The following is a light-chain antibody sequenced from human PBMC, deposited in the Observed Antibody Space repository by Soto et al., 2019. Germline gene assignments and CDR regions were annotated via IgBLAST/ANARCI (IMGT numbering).Light chain of an antibody. CDR1: QGISRW. J-gene: IGKJ5*01. V-gene: IGKV1-12*01. CDR2: AAS. CDR3: QQANSFPIT. Sequence: DIQMTQSPSAVSASLGDRVAITCRAGQGISRWLACYQQKPGKAPKLLIYAASSLQSGVPSRFSGSGSGTDFTLTISSQHPEDFATYYRQQANSFPITFGQGTRLEIK.